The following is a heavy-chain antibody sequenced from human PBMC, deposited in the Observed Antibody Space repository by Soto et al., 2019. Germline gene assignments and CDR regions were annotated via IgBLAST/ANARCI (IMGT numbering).Heavy chain of an antibody. CDR2: IIPIFGTA. CDR3: ARRGRAAVNPYYYYGMDV. V-gene: IGHV1-69*06. CDR1: GGTFSSYA. J-gene: IGHJ6*02. Sequence: QVQLVQSGAEVKKPGSSVKVSCKASGGTFSSYAISWVRQAPGQRLEWMGGIIPIFGTANYAQKFQGRVTITADKSTSTAYMELSSLRSEDTAVYYCARRGRAAVNPYYYYGMDVWGQGTTVTVSS. D-gene: IGHD6-13*01.